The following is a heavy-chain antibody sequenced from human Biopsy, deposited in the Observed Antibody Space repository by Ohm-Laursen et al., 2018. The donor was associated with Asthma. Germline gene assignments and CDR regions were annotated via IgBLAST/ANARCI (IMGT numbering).Heavy chain of an antibody. Sequence: SDTLSLTCAVYGGSFSRNYWSWIRPTPGKGLEWLGDTHHSGYTNYNPSLGSRTTFSVDTYKNQFPLRRTSVTAADSAVYYFARGSASRLSQWERLVSGGKRAHSYYGMDVWGQGTTVTVSS. CDR1: GGSFSRNY. J-gene: IGHJ6*02. CDR3: ARGSASRLSQWERLVSGGKRAHSYYGMDV. CDR2: THHSGYT. V-gene: IGHV4-34*01. D-gene: IGHD1-26*01.